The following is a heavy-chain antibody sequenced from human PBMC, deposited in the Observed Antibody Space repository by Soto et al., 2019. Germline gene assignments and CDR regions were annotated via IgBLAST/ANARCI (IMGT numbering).Heavy chain of an antibody. J-gene: IGHJ4*02. CDR3: ATFLYDSSGYSLGY. CDR1: GFTVSSNY. Sequence: GGSLRLSCAASGFTVSSNYMSWVRQAPGKGLEWVSVIYSGGSTYYADSVKGRFTISRDNSKNTLYLQMNSLRAEDTAVYYCATFLYDSSGYSLGYWGQGTLVTVSS. CDR2: IYSGGST. V-gene: IGHV3-66*01. D-gene: IGHD3-22*01.